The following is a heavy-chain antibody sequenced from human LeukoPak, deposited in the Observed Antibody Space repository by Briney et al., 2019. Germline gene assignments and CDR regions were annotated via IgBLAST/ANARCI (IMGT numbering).Heavy chain of an antibody. CDR1: GFTFSDYY. D-gene: IGHD5-18*01. CDR2: ISSSSSHT. Sequence: PGGSLRLSCAASGFTFSDYYMSWIRQAPGKGLEWVSYISSSSSHTNYADSVKGRFTISRDNAKNSLYLQMNSLRVEDTAVYYCARGGGYSYVTNWGQGTLVTVSS. CDR3: ARGGGYSYVTN. V-gene: IGHV3-11*06. J-gene: IGHJ4*02.